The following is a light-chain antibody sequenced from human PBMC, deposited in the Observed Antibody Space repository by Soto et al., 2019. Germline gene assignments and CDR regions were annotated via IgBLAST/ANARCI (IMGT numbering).Light chain of an antibody. CDR3: AVWDDSLHGV. CDR2: NNN. Sequence: QSVLTQPPSASGTPGQRVTISCSGSSSNIGRNTVNWYQQVPGTAPKVLIYNNNQRPSGVPDRFSGSKSGTAASLAISGLRSEDEADYYCAVWDDSLHGVFGGGTQLTVL. J-gene: IGLJ3*02. V-gene: IGLV1-44*01. CDR1: SSNIGRNT.